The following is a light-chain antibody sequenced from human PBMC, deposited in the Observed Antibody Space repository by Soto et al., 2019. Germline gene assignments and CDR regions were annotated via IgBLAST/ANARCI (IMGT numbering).Light chain of an antibody. CDR2: EGS. Sequence: QSALTQHASVSGSPGQSITISCTGTSSDVGSYNLVSWYQQHPGKAPKLMIYEGSKRPSGVSNRFSGSKSGNTASLTISGLQAEDEADYYCCSYAGSSTYVFGTGTKVT. CDR3: CSYAGSSTYV. CDR1: SSDVGSYNL. J-gene: IGLJ1*01. V-gene: IGLV2-23*01.